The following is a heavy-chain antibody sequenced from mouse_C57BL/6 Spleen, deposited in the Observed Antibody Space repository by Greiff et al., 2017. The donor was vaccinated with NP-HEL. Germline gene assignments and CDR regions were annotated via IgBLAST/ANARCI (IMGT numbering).Heavy chain of an antibody. CDR3: ARTPYGSSYDWYFDV. CDR1: GFTFSDYG. CDR2: ISSGSSTI. Sequence: EVQLVESGGGLVKPGGSLKLSCAASGFTFSDYGMHWVRQAPEKGLEWVAYISSGSSTIYYADTVKGRFTISRDKAKNTLFLQLTSLRSEDTAMYYCARTPYGSSYDWYFDVWGTGTTVTVSS. J-gene: IGHJ1*03. D-gene: IGHD1-1*01. V-gene: IGHV5-17*01.